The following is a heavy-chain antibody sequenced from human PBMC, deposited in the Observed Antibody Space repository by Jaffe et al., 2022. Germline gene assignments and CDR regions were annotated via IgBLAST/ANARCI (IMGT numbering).Heavy chain of an antibody. CDR1: GFTFSSYG. J-gene: IGHJ3*02. CDR3: AKDHLRFLEWLSQRGAFDI. Sequence: QVQLVESGGGVVQPGGSLRLSCAASGFTFSSYGMHWVRQAPGKGLEWVAFIRYDGSNKYYADSVKGRFTISRDNSKNTLYLQMNSLRAEDTAVYYCAKDHLRFLEWLSQRGAFDIWGQGTMVTVSS. CDR2: IRYDGSNK. V-gene: IGHV3-30*02. D-gene: IGHD3-3*01.